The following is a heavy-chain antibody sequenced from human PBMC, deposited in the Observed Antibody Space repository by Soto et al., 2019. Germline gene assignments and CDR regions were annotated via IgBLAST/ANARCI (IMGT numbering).Heavy chain of an antibody. V-gene: IGHV3-15*01. J-gene: IGHJ4*02. CDR2: IKSKTDGGTT. D-gene: IGHD5-12*01. CDR1: GFTFSNAG. CDR3: TTAAPGSGYYRHDY. Sequence: PGGSLRLSCAASGFTFSNAGMSWVRQAPGKGLEWVGRIKSKTDGGTTDYAAPVKGRFTISRDDSKNTLYLQMNSLKTEDTAVYYCTTAAPGSGYYRHDYWGEGTLVTVSS.